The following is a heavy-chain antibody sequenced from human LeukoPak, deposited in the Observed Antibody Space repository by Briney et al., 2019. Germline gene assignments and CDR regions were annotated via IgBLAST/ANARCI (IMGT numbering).Heavy chain of an antibody. V-gene: IGHV3-23*01. Sequence: PGGSLRLSCAASGFTFYNSGMGWVRQAPGKGLEWVSAISGSGGTTYYTDSVKGRFTISRDDSKNTLYLQMNSLRAEDTAVYYCGIEQWELKYWGQGTLVTVSS. CDR2: ISGSGGTT. CDR1: GFTFYNSG. CDR3: GIEQWELKY. D-gene: IGHD1-26*01. J-gene: IGHJ4*02.